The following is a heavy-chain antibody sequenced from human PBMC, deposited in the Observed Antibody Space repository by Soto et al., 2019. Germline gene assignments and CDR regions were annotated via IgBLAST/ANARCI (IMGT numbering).Heavy chain of an antibody. CDR2: IYYSGST. Sequence: SETLSLTCTVSGVSISSYYWSWIRQPPGKGLKWIGSIYYSGSTNYSPSLKSRVTISVDTSKNQFSLKLSSVTAADTAVYYCARTYGDYVFDYWGQGTLVTVS. CDR3: ARTYGDYVFDY. J-gene: IGHJ4*02. D-gene: IGHD4-17*01. CDR1: GVSISSYY. V-gene: IGHV4-59*01.